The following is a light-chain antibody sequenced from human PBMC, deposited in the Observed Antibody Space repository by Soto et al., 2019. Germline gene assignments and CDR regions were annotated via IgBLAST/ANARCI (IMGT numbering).Light chain of an antibody. CDR3: QQYYSTTPT. Sequence: DIVMTQSPDSLAVSLGERATINCKSSQSVLYSSNNKNYLAWYQQKQGHPPKLLIYWSSTRESGVPDRFSGSGSGTDFTLTISSLQSEDVAVYYCQQYYSTTPTFGQGTKLEIK. J-gene: IGKJ2*01. CDR2: WSS. CDR1: QSVLYSSNNKNY. V-gene: IGKV4-1*01.